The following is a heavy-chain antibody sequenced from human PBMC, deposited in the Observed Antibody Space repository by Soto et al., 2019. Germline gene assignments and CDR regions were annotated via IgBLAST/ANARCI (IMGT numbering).Heavy chain of an antibody. D-gene: IGHD3-16*02. Sequence: VKVSCKASGYTFTGYYMHWVRQAPGQGLEWMGWINPNSGGTNYAQKFQGWVTMTRDTSISTAYMELSRLRSDDTAVYYCARTLRLGELSFLYWGQGTLVTVSS. V-gene: IGHV1-2*04. J-gene: IGHJ4*02. CDR3: ARTLRLGELSFLY. CDR1: GYTFTGYY. CDR2: INPNSGGT.